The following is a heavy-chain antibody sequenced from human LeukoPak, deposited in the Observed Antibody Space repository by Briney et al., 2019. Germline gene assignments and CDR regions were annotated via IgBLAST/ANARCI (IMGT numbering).Heavy chain of an antibody. CDR2: ISNSGSTI. CDR3: ARGHYGLDV. CDR1: GFTFSDWY. Sequence: PGGSLRLSCAASGFTFSDWYMSWIREAPGKGLEWVSYISNSGSTIYYADSVKGRFTISRDNAKNSPYLQMNSLRAEDTAVYYCARGHYGLDVWGQGTTVTVSS. V-gene: IGHV3-11*01. J-gene: IGHJ6*02.